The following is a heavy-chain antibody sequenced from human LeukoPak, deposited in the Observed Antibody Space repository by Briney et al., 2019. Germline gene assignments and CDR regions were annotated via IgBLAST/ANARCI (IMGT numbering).Heavy chain of an antibody. D-gene: IGHD2-2*01. V-gene: IGHV4-4*07. CDR3: WGSTSRVRDYYYYYMDV. J-gene: IGHJ6*03. CDR1: GGSISSYY. CDR2: IYTSGST. Sequence: SETLSLTCTVSGGSISSYYWRWIRQPAGKGLEWIGRIYTSGSTNYNPSLKSRVTMSVGTSKNQFSLKLSSVTAADTAVYYCWGSTSRVRDYYYYYMDVWGKGTTVTVSS.